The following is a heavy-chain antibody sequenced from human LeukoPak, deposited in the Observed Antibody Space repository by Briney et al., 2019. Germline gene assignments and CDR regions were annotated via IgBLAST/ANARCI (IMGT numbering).Heavy chain of an antibody. V-gene: IGHV5-51*01. CDR3: ARYTLSSSSSDY. CDR1: GYSFISYW. D-gene: IGHD6-6*01. CDR2: IYPGDSDT. J-gene: IGHJ4*02. Sequence: GESLKISCKGSGYSFISYWIGWVRQMPGKGLEWMGIIYPGDSDTRYSPSFQGQVTISADKSISTAYLQWRSLKASDTAIYYCARYTLSSSSSDYWGQGTLVTASS.